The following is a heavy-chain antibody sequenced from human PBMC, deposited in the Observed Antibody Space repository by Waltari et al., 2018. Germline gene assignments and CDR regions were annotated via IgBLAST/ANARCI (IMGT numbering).Heavy chain of an antibody. Sequence: QVQLVQSGAEVKKPGSSVKVSCKASGGTFSSYAISWVRQAPGQGLGWMGGSNPIFVSANYAKKFQGRVTITADESTSTAYMELSSLRSEDTAVYYCARVAVVVAAYQSAVDIWGQGTMVTVSS. CDR1: GGTFSSYA. CDR2: SNPIFVSA. D-gene: IGHD2-15*01. J-gene: IGHJ3*02. CDR3: ARVAVVVAAYQSAVDI. V-gene: IGHV1-69*01.